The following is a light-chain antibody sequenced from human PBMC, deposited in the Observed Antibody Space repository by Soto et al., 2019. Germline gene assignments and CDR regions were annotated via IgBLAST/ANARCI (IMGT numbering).Light chain of an antibody. V-gene: IGLV1-51*01. CDR2: DND. Sequence: QSVLTQPPSVSAAPGQKVAISCSGSNSNIGNNDVSWYQQFPGTAPKLLIYDNDKRPSGIRDRFSGSKSGTSATLGITGLQTGDEADYYCGTWDSTLSAVLFGGGTKLTVL. CDR1: NSNIGNND. CDR3: GTWDSTLSAVL. J-gene: IGLJ2*01.